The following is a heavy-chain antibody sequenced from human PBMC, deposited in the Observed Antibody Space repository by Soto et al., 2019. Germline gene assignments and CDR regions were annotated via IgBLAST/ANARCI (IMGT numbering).Heavy chain of an antibody. Sequence: SVKVSCKASGGTFSSYAISRVRQAPGQGLEWMGGIIPIFGTANYAQKFQGRVTITADESTSTAYMELSSLRSEDTAVYYCATLPGYSGSYYASDYWGQGTLVTVSS. CDR1: GGTFSSYA. CDR3: ATLPGYSGSYYASDY. V-gene: IGHV1-69*13. CDR2: IIPIFGTA. J-gene: IGHJ4*02. D-gene: IGHD1-26*01.